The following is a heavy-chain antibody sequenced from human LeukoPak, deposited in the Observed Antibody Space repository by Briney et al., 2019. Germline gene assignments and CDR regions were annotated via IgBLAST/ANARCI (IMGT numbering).Heavy chain of an antibody. CDR3: ARGDGHYFDY. D-gene: IGHD3/OR15-3a*01. Sequence: GGSLRLSCAASGFTFSSKHMSWVRQAPGKGLEWVSVIYSGGSTYYADSVQGRFTISRDNSRNTLYLQMNSLRAEDTAVYYCARGDGHYFDYWGQGTLVTVSS. J-gene: IGHJ4*02. V-gene: IGHV3-53*01. CDR1: GFTFSSKH. CDR2: IYSGGST.